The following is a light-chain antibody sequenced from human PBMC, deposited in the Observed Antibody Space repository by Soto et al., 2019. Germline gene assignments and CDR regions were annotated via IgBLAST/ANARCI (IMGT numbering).Light chain of an antibody. CDR1: SSDIGDYNY. Sequence: QSVLTQPASVSGSPGQSITISCTGTSSDIGDYNYVSWYQQHPGKAPNLMIFGVSYRPSGISNRFSGSKSGNTASLTISGLHAEDEADYYCSSYTSSDILVFGGGTKLTVL. CDR2: GVS. CDR3: SSYTSSDILV. V-gene: IGLV2-14*03. J-gene: IGLJ2*01.